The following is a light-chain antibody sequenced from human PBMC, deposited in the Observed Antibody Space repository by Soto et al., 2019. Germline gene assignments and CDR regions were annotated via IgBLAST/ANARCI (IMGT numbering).Light chain of an antibody. CDR1: SSDGGGYNY. Sequence: HSALTQPRSVSGSLGQPVTISCTGTSSDGGGYNYVSWYQQHPGKAPKVLIYDVSKRPSGVPDRFSGSQSGNTASLTISGLQAEDEADYYCCSYAGTYTYIFGTGSKVT. J-gene: IGLJ1*01. CDR2: DVS. V-gene: IGLV2-11*01. CDR3: CSYAGTYTYI.